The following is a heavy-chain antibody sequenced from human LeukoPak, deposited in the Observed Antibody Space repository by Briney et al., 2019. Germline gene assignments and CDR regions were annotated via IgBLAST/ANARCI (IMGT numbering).Heavy chain of an antibody. CDR1: GFTFSSYA. V-gene: IGHV3-30-3*01. D-gene: IGHD2-2*01. CDR2: ISYDGSNK. J-gene: IGHJ3*02. Sequence: GGSLRLSCAASGFTFSSYAMHWVRQAPGKGLEWVAVISYDGSNKHYADSVKGRFTISRDNSKNTLYLQMNSLRAEDTAVYYCARILVVPATYAFDIWGQGTMVTVSS. CDR3: ARILVVPATYAFDI.